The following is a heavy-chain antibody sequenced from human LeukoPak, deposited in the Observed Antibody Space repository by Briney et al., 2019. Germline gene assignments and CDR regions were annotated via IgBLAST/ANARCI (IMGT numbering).Heavy chain of an antibody. CDR2: IRYDGSNK. D-gene: IGHD3-10*01. CDR3: ARDRGAESNY. CDR1: GFTFSSYG. V-gene: IGHV3-30*02. Sequence: PGGSLRLSCAASGFTFSSYGMHWVRQAPGKGLEWVAFIRYDGSNKYYADSVKGRFTISRDNSKNTLYLQMNSLRAEDTAVYYCARDRGAESNYWGQGTLVTVSS. J-gene: IGHJ4*02.